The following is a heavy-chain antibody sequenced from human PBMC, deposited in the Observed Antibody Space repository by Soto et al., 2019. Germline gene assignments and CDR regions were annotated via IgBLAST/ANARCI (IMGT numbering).Heavy chain of an antibody. J-gene: IGHJ4*02. V-gene: IGHV3-48*01. CDR2: ISSSSSTI. Sequence: EVQLVESGGGLVQPGGSLRLSCAASGFTFSSYSMTWVRQAPGTGLEWVSYISSSSSTIYYADSVKGRFTISRDNAKNSLYLQMNSLRAEDTAVYYCARMGSSGCHDYWGQGTLVTVSS. CDR3: ARMGSSGCHDY. D-gene: IGHD6-19*01. CDR1: GFTFSSYS.